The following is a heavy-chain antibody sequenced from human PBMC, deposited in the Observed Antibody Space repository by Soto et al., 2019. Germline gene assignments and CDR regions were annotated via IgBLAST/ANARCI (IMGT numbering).Heavy chain of an antibody. CDR1: GDSISTVDYF. Sequence: SETLSLTCSVSGDSISTVDYFWAWIRQPPGQALEYIGYIYKSTTTYYNPSFESRVAISLDTSKSQFSLNVTSVTAADTAVYFCARGRYCLNGRCFPNWFDSWGQGTLVTVSS. CDR2: IYKSTTT. CDR3: ARGRYCLNGRCFPNWFDS. J-gene: IGHJ5*01. V-gene: IGHV4-30-4*01. D-gene: IGHD2-15*01.